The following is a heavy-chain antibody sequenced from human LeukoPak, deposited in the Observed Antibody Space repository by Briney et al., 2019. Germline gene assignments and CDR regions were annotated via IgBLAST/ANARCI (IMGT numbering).Heavy chain of an antibody. CDR1: GFTFSRFA. CDR3: AKDANYYDSSGYLIPFDY. J-gene: IGHJ4*02. D-gene: IGHD3-22*01. V-gene: IGHV3-23*01. Sequence: GGSLRLSCSASGFTFSRFAMTWVRQLPGKGLDWVPSISGNGQQTYYADSVKGRFSVSRDNSKNILYLQMDSLRADDSALYYCAKDANYYDSSGYLIPFDYWGQGTLVTVSS. CDR2: ISGNGQQT.